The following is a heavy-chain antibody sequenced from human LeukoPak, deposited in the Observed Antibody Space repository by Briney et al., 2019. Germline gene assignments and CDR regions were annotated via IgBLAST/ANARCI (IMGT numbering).Heavy chain of an antibody. CDR2: IKHDGSEK. D-gene: IGHD3-3*01. Sequence: GGSLRLSCAASGFIFTNYFMSWLRQAPGKGLEWVASIKHDGSEKYYVDSVRGRFTVSRDNTKNSLYLQMSSLRAEDTAVYYCATDRGWRTSGYYLYYFEYWGQGTLVTYSS. J-gene: IGHJ4*02. CDR1: GFIFTNYF. V-gene: IGHV3-7*01. CDR3: ATDRGWRTSGYYLYYFEY.